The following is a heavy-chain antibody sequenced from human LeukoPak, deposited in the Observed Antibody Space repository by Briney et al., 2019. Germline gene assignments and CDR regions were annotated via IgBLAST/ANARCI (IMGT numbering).Heavy chain of an antibody. CDR3: ANYYYDSSGYSN. J-gene: IGHJ4*02. CDR1: GGTFSSYA. V-gene: IGHV1-69*05. CDR2: IIPIFGTA. D-gene: IGHD3-22*01. Sequence: GASVKVSCKASGGTFSSYAISWVRQAPGQGLEWMGGIIPIFGTANYAQKFLGRVTITTDESTSTAYMELSSLRSEDTAVYYCANYYYDSSGYSNWGQGTLVTVSS.